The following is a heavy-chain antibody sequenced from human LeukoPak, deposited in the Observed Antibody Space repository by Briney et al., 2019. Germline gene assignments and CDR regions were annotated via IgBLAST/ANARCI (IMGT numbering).Heavy chain of an antibody. CDR2: INHSGST. D-gene: IGHD5-24*01. CDR3: AVEMATSKFDY. Sequence: SETLSLTCAVYGGSFSGYYWSWIRQPPGKGLEWIGEINHSGSTNYNPSLKSRVTISVDTSKNQFSLKLSSVTAADTAVYYCAVEMATSKFDYWGQGTLVTVSS. CDR1: GGSFSGYY. J-gene: IGHJ4*02. V-gene: IGHV4-34*01.